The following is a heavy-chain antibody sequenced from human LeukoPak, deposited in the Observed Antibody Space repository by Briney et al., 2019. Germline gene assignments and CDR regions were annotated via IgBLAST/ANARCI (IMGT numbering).Heavy chain of an antibody. CDR3: ARSKVEALDAFDI. CDR1: GFTVSSNY. D-gene: IGHD5-24*01. Sequence: GGSLRLSCAASGFTVSSNYMSWVRQAPGKGLEWVSVIYSGGSTYYADSVKGRFTISRDNSKNTLYLQMNSLRAEDTAVYYCARSKVEALDAFDIWGQGTMVTVSS. V-gene: IGHV3-53*01. J-gene: IGHJ3*02. CDR2: IYSGGST.